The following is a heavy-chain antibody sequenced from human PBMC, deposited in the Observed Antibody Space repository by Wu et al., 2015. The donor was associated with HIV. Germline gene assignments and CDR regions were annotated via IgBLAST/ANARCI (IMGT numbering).Heavy chain of an antibody. CDR2: INPNSGGT. Sequence: QVQLVQSGAEVKKPGASVKVSCKASGYTFTGYYMHWVRQAPGQGLEWMGWINPNSGGTNYAQKFQGRVTMTRDTSISTAYMELSRLRSDDTAVYYCAGSCSGGSCYSRVGPFDYWGQGTLVTVSS. D-gene: IGHD2-15*01. V-gene: IGHV1-2*02. J-gene: IGHJ4*02. CDR1: GYTFTGYY. CDR3: AGSCSGGSCYSRVGPFDY.